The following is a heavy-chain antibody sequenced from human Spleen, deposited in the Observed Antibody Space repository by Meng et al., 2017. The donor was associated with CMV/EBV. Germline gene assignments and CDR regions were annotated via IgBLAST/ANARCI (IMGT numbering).Heavy chain of an antibody. CDR1: GYTFSTYG. CDR2: ISAYNGNT. CDR3: ARGLSSNGYYLDPDFDY. J-gene: IGHJ4*02. D-gene: IGHD3-22*01. V-gene: IGHV1-18*01. Sequence: ASVKVSCKASGYTFSTYGINWVRQAPGQGLESMGWISAYNGNTIYAQKFQGRVTMTTDTSTNTAYMELRSLTFDDTAVYYCARGLSSNGYYLDPDFDYWGQGTLVTVSS.